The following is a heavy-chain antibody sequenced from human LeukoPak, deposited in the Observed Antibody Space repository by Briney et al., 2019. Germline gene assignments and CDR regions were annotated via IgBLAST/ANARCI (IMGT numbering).Heavy chain of an antibody. CDR3: ARARGDSSGYGFFDI. J-gene: IGHJ3*02. CDR1: GYTFTSYG. Sequence: ASVKVSCKASGYTFTSYGISWVRQAPGQGLEWMGWISAYNGNTNYAQKLQGRVTMTTDTSTSTAYMELRSLRSDGTAVYYCARARGDSSGYGFFDIWGQGTMVTVSS. D-gene: IGHD3-22*01. CDR2: ISAYNGNT. V-gene: IGHV1-18*01.